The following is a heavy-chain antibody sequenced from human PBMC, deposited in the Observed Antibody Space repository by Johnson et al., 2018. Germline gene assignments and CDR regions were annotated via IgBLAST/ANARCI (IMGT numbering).Heavy chain of an antibody. D-gene: IGHD4-11*01. CDR3: AKHILSSYPATSGAGMDV. V-gene: IGHV3-9*01. CDR2: ISYNSGNI. CDR1: GFTFDDYA. Sequence: VQLVESGGGLVQPGRSXRLSCAASGFTFDDYAMHWVRQAPGKGLEWVSSISYNSGNIGYADYVTGRFTISRDNAKNSLYLQMTRLVAEETAVYYCAKHILSSYPATSGAGMDVWGKGTTFTVSS. J-gene: IGHJ6*04.